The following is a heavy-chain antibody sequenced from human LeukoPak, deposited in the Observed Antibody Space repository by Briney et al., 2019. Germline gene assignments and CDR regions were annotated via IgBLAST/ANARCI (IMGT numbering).Heavy chain of an antibody. CDR3: ARYKYYYGSGTYPELD. D-gene: IGHD3-10*01. V-gene: IGHV3-23*01. CDR2: ISTGGGST. CDR1: GFTFSSNA. Sequence: GGSLRLSCAASGFTFSSNAMSWVRQAPGKGLEWVSAISTGGGSTYYADSVKGRFTISRDNSKNTLYLQMNNLRAEDTAVYYCARYKYYYGSGTYPELDWGQGTLVTVSS. J-gene: IGHJ4*02.